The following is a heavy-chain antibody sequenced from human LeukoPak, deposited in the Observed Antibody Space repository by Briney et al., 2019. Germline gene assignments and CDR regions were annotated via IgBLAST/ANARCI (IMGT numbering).Heavy chain of an antibody. CDR1: GFSSSSLE. V-gene: IGHV3-48*03. Sequence: GGSMRLSCATSGFSSSSLEMNWVRQAPGKGLEWVSHIDSTSTTIYYADSVKGRFTISRDNAKKSLFLQMNSLRAEDTAVYYCARDLTPESCPGGSCHEGDYWGQGTLVTVSS. CDR3: ARDLTPESCPGGSCHEGDY. D-gene: IGHD2-8*02. CDR2: IDSTSTTI. J-gene: IGHJ4*02.